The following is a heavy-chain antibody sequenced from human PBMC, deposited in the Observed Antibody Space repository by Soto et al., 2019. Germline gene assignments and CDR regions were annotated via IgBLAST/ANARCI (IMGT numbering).Heavy chain of an antibody. CDR3: ARGLNYDFWSGYYTATNYYYGMDV. J-gene: IGHJ6*02. V-gene: IGHV1-18*04. Sequence: QVQLVQSGAEVKKPGASVKVSCKASGYTFTSCGISWVRQAPGQGLEWMGWISAYNGNTNYAQKLQGRVTMTTDTSTSTAYMELRSLRSDDTAVYYCARGLNYDFWSGYYTATNYYYGMDVWGQGTTVTVSS. CDR2: ISAYNGNT. CDR1: GYTFTSCG. D-gene: IGHD3-3*01.